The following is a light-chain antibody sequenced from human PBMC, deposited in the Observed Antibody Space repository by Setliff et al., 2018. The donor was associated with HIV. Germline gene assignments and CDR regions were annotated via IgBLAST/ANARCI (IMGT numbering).Light chain of an antibody. V-gene: IGLV2-23*02. CDR3: CSYAPTSPYV. Sequence: QSALTQPASVSGSPGQSITISCTGNTSDVGSYNLVSWYQQHSGKAPKLIIYEVNKRPSGVSDRISGSKSGNTASLTISGLQAEDEADYHCCSYAPTSPYVFGCGTKV. J-gene: IGLJ1*01. CDR2: EVN. CDR1: TSDVGSYNL.